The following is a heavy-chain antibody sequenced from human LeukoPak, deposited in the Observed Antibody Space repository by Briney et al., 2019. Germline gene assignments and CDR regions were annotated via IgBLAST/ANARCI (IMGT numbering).Heavy chain of an antibody. D-gene: IGHD2-21*01. CDR3: ARDKSVRVNFDY. CDR1: GYTFTSYG. J-gene: IGHJ4*02. CDR2: ISTYNGDT. V-gene: IGHV1-18*01. Sequence: GASVKVSCKASGYTFTSYGITWVRQAPGQGLEWMGWISTYNGDTNYAQKLQGRVTMTTDASTSTAYMELRSLRSDDTAVYYCARDKSVRVNFDYWGQGTLVTVSS.